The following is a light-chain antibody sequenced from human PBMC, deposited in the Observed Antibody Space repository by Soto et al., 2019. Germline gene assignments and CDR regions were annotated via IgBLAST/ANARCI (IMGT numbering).Light chain of an antibody. CDR3: ETWDSNTPWV. CDR1: SGHSSYI. J-gene: IGLJ3*02. Sequence: QAVVTQSSSASASLGSSVKLTCTLSSGHSSYIIAWHQQQPGKAPRYLMKLEGSGSYNKGSGVPDRFSGSSSGADRYLTISNLQFEDEADYYCETWDSNTPWVFGRGTKVTVL. CDR2: LEGSGSY. V-gene: IGLV4-60*02.